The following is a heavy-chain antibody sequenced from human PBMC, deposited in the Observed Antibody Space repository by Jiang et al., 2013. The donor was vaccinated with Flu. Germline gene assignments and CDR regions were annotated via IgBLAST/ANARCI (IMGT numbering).Heavy chain of an antibody. V-gene: IGHV1-2*02. CDR1: GYTFAGYY. D-gene: IGHD4-17*01. CDR3: ARGSVTVTTPVLVADY. Sequence: SGAEVKKPGASVKVSCKASGYTFAGYYMHWVRQAPGQGLEWMGWVNPDTGDTNYAQKFQGRVTMTRDMSINTAYMELSSLRSDDTAVYYCARGSVTVTTPVLVADYWGQGTLVTVSS. J-gene: IGHJ4*02. CDR2: VNPDTGDT.